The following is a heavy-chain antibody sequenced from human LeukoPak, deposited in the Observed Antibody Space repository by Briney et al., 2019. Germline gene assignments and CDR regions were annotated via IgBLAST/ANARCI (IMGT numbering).Heavy chain of an antibody. CDR2: IDSDGEIT. Sequence: GGSLRLSCVGSSFNFYSYWIHWVRQVPGKEMVWVARIDSDGEITSYADAVKGRFTLSRDNAESTVYLQMKNLRDEDAAVYYCARQGTLALAFDYWGQGTPVIVSS. J-gene: IGHJ4*02. D-gene: IGHD6-19*01. CDR3: ARQGTLALAFDY. CDR1: SFNFYSYW. V-gene: IGHV3-74*01.